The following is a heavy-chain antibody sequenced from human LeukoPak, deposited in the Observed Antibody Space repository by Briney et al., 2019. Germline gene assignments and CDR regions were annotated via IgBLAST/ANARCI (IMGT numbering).Heavy chain of an antibody. CDR2: ISWNSGSI. CDR3: ARDSATLDY. J-gene: IGHJ4*02. Sequence: GGSLRLSCAASGLTFSDFWMHWVRQAPGKGLEWVSGISWNSGSIGYADSVKGRFTISRDNAKNSLYLQMNSLRAEDTALYYCARDSATLDYWGQGALVTVSS. CDR1: GLTFSDFW. V-gene: IGHV3-9*01.